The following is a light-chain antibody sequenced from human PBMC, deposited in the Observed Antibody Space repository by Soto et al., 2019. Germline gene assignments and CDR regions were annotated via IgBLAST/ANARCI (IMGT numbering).Light chain of an antibody. CDR3: AAWDDSLHGGV. CDR1: SSNIGSKT. V-gene: IGLV1-44*01. Sequence: QSVLTQPPSASGTPGQRVTISCSGSSSNIGSKTVTWYQHLPGTAPKLLIFSNNVRPSGVPDRFSGSKSGTSASLAITGLRSEDEADYYCAAWDDSLHGGVFGGGTQLTVL. J-gene: IGLJ3*02. CDR2: SNN.